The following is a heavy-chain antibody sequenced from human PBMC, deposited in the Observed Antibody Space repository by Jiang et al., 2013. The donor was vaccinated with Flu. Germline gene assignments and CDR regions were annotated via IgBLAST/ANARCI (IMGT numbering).Heavy chain of an antibody. Sequence: GSGLVKPSETLSLTCTVSGGSISSSSYYWGWIRQPPGKGREWIGSIYYSGSTYYNPSLKSRVTISVDTSKNQFSLKLSSVTAADTAVYYCARRYCSGGSCYSAFDYWGQGTLVTVSS. CDR2: IYYSGST. D-gene: IGHD2-15*01. CDR1: GGSISSSSYY. CDR3: ARRYCSGGSCYSAFDY. J-gene: IGHJ4*02. V-gene: IGHV4-39*07.